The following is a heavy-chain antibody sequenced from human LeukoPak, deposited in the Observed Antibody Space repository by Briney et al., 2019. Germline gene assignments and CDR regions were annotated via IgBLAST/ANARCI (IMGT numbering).Heavy chain of an antibody. CDR3: ASSGWELRGVYYFDY. CDR2: IKQDGSEK. V-gene: IGHV3-7*01. Sequence: GGSLRLSCAASGFTFSSYWMSWVRQAPGKGLEWVANIKQDGSEKYYVDSVKGRFTISRDNAKNSLYLQMNSLRAEDTAVYYCASSGWELRGVYYFDYWGQGTLVTVSS. CDR1: GFTFSSYW. D-gene: IGHD1-26*01. J-gene: IGHJ4*02.